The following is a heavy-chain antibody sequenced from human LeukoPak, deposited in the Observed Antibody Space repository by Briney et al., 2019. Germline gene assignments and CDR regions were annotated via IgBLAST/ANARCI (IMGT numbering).Heavy chain of an antibody. J-gene: IGHJ4*02. V-gene: IGHV4-34*01. CDR2: INHSGST. CDR3: ARRYGDYRQYYFDY. Sequence: SETLSLTCAVYGGSFSGYYWSWIRQPPGKGLEWIGEINHSGSTNYNPSLKSRVTISVDTSKNQFSLKLSSVTAADAAVYYCARRYGDYRQYYFDYWGQGTLVTVSS. CDR1: GGSFSGYY. D-gene: IGHD4-17*01.